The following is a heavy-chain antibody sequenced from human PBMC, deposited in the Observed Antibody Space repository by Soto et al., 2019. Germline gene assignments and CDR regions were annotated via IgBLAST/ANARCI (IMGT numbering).Heavy chain of an antibody. CDR1: GFIFKNYA. J-gene: IGHJ4*02. Sequence: QVQLVESGGGVVQPGRSLRLSCAVSGFIFKNYALNWVRQAPGKGLEWVASITRDGYNKYYADSVKGRFTISRDNSKNTLSLQMTALRVEDSSVYYCTKSSGGSSSVGMDYWSPGTLVTVSS. CDR3: TKSSGGSSSVGMDY. V-gene: IGHV3-30*04. D-gene: IGHD6-6*01. CDR2: ITRDGYNK.